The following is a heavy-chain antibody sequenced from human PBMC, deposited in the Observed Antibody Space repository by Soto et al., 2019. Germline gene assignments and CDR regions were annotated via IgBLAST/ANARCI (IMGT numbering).Heavy chain of an antibody. CDR1: GFTFSGSA. D-gene: IGHD3-10*01. Sequence: GGSLRLSCAASGFTFSGSAMHWVRQASGKGLEWVGRIRSKANSYATAYAASVKGRFTISRDDSKNTAYLQMNSLKTEDTAVYYCTRHPNRYYYGSGSMDVWGQGTTVTVSS. J-gene: IGHJ6*02. V-gene: IGHV3-73*01. CDR3: TRHPNRYYYGSGSMDV. CDR2: IRSKANSYAT.